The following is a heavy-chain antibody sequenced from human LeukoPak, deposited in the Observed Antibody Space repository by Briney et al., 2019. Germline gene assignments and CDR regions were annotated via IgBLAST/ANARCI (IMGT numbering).Heavy chain of an antibody. V-gene: IGHV4-59*01. CDR3: ARDKLGTRWLPTRPYGMDV. CDR1: GGSFSGYY. D-gene: IGHD5-12*01. CDR2: IYYSGST. J-gene: IGHJ6*02. Sequence: PSETLSLTCAVYGGSFSGYYWSWIRQPPGKGLEWIGYIYYSGSTNYNPSLKSRVTISVDTSKNQFSLKLSSVTAADTAVYYCARDKLGTRWLPTRPYGMDVWGQGTTVTVSS.